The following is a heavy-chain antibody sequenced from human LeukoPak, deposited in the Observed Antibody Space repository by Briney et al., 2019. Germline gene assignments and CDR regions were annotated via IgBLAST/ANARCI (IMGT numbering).Heavy chain of an antibody. J-gene: IGHJ4*02. D-gene: IGHD4-17*01. Sequence: SETLSLTCAVSGGSISSGGYSWSWIRQPPGKGLEWIGYIYHSGSTYYNPSLKSRVTISVDRSKNQFSLKLSSVTAADTAVYYCARGVDDYGFDYWGQGTLVTVSS. V-gene: IGHV4-30-2*01. CDR2: IYHSGST. CDR3: ARGVDDYGFDY. CDR1: GGSISSGGYS.